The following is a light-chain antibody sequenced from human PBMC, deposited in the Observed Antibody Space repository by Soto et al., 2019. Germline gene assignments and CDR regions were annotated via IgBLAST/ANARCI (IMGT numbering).Light chain of an antibody. CDR3: QQRRNWYT. CDR2: DAS. Sequence: EIVLTQSPATLSLSPGERATLSCKASQSVGSFLVWYQQKPGQAPRLLIYDASNRATGIPARFSGSGSGTDYTLTIGSLEPEDFAVYYCQQRRNWYTFGQGTKLEIK. V-gene: IGKV3-11*01. CDR1: QSVGSF. J-gene: IGKJ2*01.